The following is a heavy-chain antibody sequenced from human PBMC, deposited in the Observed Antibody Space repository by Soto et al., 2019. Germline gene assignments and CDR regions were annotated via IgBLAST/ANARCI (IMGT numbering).Heavy chain of an antibody. CDR2: LYYSGST. V-gene: IGHV4-31*03. J-gene: IGHJ5*02. D-gene: IGHD1-20*01. Sequence: PSETLSLTCTVSGGSISSGGYYWSWIRQHPGKGLEWFGILYYSGSTYYNPSLKSRVTISVDTSKNQFSLKLSSVTAADTAVYYCARLGNWNDGSCWIDPWGQGTLVTVSS. CDR1: GGSISSGGYY. CDR3: ARLGNWNDGSCWIDP.